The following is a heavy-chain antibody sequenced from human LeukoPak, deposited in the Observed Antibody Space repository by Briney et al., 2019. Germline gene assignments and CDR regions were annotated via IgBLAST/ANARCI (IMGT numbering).Heavy chain of an antibody. CDR2: IYPGDSDT. Sequence: GESLKISCKGSGYSFTSYWIGWVRQMPGKGLEWMGIIYPGDSDTRYSPSFQGQVTISADKSISTAYLQWSSLKASDTAMYYCARQGGGYYDSSGSEYYYYYGMDVWGQGTTVTVSS. CDR3: ARQGGGYYDSSGSEYYYYYGMDV. V-gene: IGHV5-51*01. D-gene: IGHD3-22*01. CDR1: GYSFTSYW. J-gene: IGHJ6*02.